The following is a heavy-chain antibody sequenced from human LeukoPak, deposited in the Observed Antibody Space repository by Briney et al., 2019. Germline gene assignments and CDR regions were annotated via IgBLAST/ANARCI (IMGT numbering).Heavy chain of an antibody. CDR3: GYGSGTNYYYYGMDV. J-gene: IGHJ6*04. D-gene: IGHD3-10*01. V-gene: IGHV1-69*06. Sequence: VASVKVSCKASGGTFSSYAISWVRQAPGQGLEWMGEIIPIFGTANYAQKFQGRVTITADKSTSTAYMELSSLRSEDTAVYYCGYGSGTNYYYYGMDVWGNGTTVTVSS. CDR2: IIPIFGTA. CDR1: GGTFSSYA.